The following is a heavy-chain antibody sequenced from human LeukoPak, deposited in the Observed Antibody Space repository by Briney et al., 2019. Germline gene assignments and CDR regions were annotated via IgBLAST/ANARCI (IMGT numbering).Heavy chain of an antibody. J-gene: IGHJ6*03. CDR2: IIPIFGTA. V-gene: IGHV1-69*06. Sequence: SVKVSCKASGYTFTSYDINWVRQAPGQGLEWMGGIIPIFGTANYAQKFQGRVTITADKSTSTAYMELSSLRSEDTAVYYCASAAYYDSSGYYYSLEYYYMDVWGKGTTVTVSS. D-gene: IGHD3-22*01. CDR3: ASAAYYDSSGYYYSLEYYYMDV. CDR1: GYTFTSYD.